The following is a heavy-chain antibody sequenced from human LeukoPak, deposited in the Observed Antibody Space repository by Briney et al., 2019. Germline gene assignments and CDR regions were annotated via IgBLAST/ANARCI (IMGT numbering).Heavy chain of an antibody. Sequence: GGTLRLSCAASGFTFSSYGMHWVRQAPGKGLEWVAFIRYDGSNKYYADSVKGRFTISRDNSKNTLYLQMNSLRAEDTAVYYCAKDLRGYSGYDSGYWGQGTLVTVSS. J-gene: IGHJ4*02. D-gene: IGHD5-12*01. CDR2: IRYDGSNK. CDR3: AKDLRGYSGYDSGY. V-gene: IGHV3-30*02. CDR1: GFTFSSYG.